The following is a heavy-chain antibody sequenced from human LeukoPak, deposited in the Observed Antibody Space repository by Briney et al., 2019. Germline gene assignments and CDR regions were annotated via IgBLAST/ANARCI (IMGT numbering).Heavy chain of an antibody. J-gene: IGHJ6*02. Sequence: SETLSLTCTVSGGSIRSTSNYWAWIRQSPGKGPEWVGIINYTGSTYYNPSLKSRVTMSVDTSKNQFSLKLDSVTAADTAVYYCARGYYDYYYYGMDVWGQGTTVTVSS. V-gene: IGHV4-39*07. CDR1: GGSIRSTSNY. CDR3: ARGYYDYYYYGMDV. CDR2: INYTGST. D-gene: IGHD1-26*01.